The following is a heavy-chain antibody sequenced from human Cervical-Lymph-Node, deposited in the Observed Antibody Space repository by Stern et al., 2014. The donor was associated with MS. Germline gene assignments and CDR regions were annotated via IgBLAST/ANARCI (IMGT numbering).Heavy chain of an antibody. CDR2: IIPMFGTA. J-gene: IGHJ6*02. D-gene: IGHD3-3*01. Sequence: VHLVESGAEVKKPGSSVKVSCKASGGTFNNYAISWVRQAPGQGLEWMGGIIPMFGTANYAQKFQGRVTITADESTSTAYMELSSLRSEDTAVYYCARAAVSYYDFWSGYYPSYYNYGMDVWGQGTTVTVSS. CDR1: GGTFNNYA. V-gene: IGHV1-69*01. CDR3: ARAAVSYYDFWSGYYPSYYNYGMDV.